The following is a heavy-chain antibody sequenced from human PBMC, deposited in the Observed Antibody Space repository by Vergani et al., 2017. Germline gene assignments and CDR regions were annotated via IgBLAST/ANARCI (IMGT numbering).Heavy chain of an antibody. D-gene: IGHD1-14*01. J-gene: IGHJ6*02. CDR3: ARDGITXRQKYYYYYYGMDV. CDR2: ISSSSSYT. Sequence: QVQLVESGGGFVKPGGSLRLSCAASGFTFSDYYMSWIRQAPGKGLEWVSYISSSSSYTNYADSVKGRFTISRDNAKNSLYLQMNSLRAEDTAVYYCARDGITXRQKYYYYYYGMDVWGQGP. CDR1: GFTFSDYY. V-gene: IGHV3-11*05.